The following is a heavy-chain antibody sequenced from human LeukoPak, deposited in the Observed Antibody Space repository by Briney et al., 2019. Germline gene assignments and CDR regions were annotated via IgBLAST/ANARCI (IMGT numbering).Heavy chain of an antibody. CDR2: IYSGGST. J-gene: IGHJ4*02. D-gene: IGHD2-2*02. V-gene: IGHV3-66*01. CDR1: GFTASSNY. Sequence: PGGSLRLSCAASGFTASSNYMSWVRQAPGKGLEWVSVIYSGGSTYYADSVKGRFTISRDNSKNTLYLQMNSLRAEDTAVYYCARSDIPYYFDYWGQGTLVTVSS. CDR3: ARSDIPYYFDY.